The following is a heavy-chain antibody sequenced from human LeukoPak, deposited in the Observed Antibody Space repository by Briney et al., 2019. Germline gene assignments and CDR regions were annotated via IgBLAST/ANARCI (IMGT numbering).Heavy chain of an antibody. CDR2: IYYSGST. D-gene: IGHD3-9*01. J-gene: IGHJ4*02. Sequence: SETLSLTCTVSGGSISSYYWSWIRQPPGKGLEWIGYIYYSGSTDSNPSLKSRVTISVDTSKNQFSLKLRSVTATDTAVYYCARRPRNDILTGTPFDYWGQGILVTVSS. V-gene: IGHV4-59*01. CDR3: ARRPRNDILTGTPFDY. CDR1: GGSISSYY.